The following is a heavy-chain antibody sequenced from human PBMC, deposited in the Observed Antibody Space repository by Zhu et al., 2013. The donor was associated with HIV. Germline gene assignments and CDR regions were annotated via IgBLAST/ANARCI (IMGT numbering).Heavy chain of an antibody. CDR2: ISAYNGNT. CDR1: GYTFTSYY. D-gene: IGHD2-2*01. V-gene: IGHV1-18*04. J-gene: IGHJ6*02. Sequence: QVQLVQSGAEVKKPGASVKVSCKASGYTFTSYYMHWVRQAPGQGLEWMGWISAYNGNTNYAQKLQGRVTMTTDTSTSTAYMELRSLRSDDTAVYYCARDPFPPSRAAATGVYYYYGMDVVGPRDHGHRLL. CDR3: ARDPFPPSRAAATGVYYYYGMDV.